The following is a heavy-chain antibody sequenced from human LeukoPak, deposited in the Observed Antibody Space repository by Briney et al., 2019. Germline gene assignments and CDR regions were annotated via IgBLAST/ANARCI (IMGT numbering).Heavy chain of an antibody. CDR3: ASGSVWGGSYREYYFDY. D-gene: IGHD1-26*01. V-gene: IGHV5-51*01. J-gene: IGHJ4*02. CDR2: IYPGDSDT. Sequence: GESLKISCKGSGYSFTSYWISWVRQMPGKGLEWMGIIYPGDSDTRYSPSFQGQVTISADKSISTAYLQWSSLKASDTAMYYCASGSVWGGSYREYYFDYWGQGTLVTVSS. CDR1: GYSFTSYW.